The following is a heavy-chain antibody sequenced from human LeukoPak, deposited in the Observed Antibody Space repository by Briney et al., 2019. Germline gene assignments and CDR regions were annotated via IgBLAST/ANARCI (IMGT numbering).Heavy chain of an antibody. D-gene: IGHD4-17*01. Sequence: GGSLRLSCAASGFTFSSYWVSWVRQAPGKGLEWVANIKQDGSEKYYVDSVKGRFTISRDNAKNSLYLQMNSLRAEDTAVYYCVRRFDYWGQGTLVTVSS. CDR2: IKQDGSEK. CDR1: GFTFSSYW. CDR3: VRRFDY. J-gene: IGHJ4*02. V-gene: IGHV3-7*01.